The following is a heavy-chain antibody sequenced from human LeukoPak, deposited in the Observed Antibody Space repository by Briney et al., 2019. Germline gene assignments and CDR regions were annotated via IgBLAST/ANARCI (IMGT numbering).Heavy chain of an antibody. J-gene: IGHJ3*02. Sequence: GASVNVSCKASGYTFTGYYMHWVRQATGQGLEGMGWINPNSGGTNYAQKFQGWVTMTRDTSISTAYMELSRLRSDDTAVYYCARERGVVVVPAATYSTNDAFDIWGQGTMVTVSS. V-gene: IGHV1-2*04. D-gene: IGHD2-2*01. CDR3: ARERGVVVVPAATYSTNDAFDI. CDR2: INPNSGGT. CDR1: GYTFTGYY.